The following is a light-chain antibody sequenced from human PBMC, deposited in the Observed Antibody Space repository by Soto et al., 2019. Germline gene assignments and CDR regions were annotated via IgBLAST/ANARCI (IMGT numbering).Light chain of an antibody. CDR2: GAS. CDR3: QQYHWAPDT. CDR1: ESVSSSY. V-gene: IGKV3-20*01. Sequence: EIVLTQSPGTLSLSPGERATLSCRASESVSSSYLGWYQQKPGQAPRLLIYGASSRATGIPDRFSGSGSGTDFTLTISRLEPEDFAVYYCQQYHWAPDTFGQGTRLEIK. J-gene: IGKJ5*01.